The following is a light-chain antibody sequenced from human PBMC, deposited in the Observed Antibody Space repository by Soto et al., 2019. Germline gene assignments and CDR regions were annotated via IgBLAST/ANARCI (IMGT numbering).Light chain of an antibody. CDR2: WAS. J-gene: IGKJ1*01. V-gene: IGKV4-1*01. CDR3: QQYYSTPPT. CDR1: QSVLYSSINKNY. Sequence: DIVMTQSPDSLAVSLGERATINCKSSQSVLYSSINKNYLAWYQQKPGQPPKLLIYWASTRESGVPDRFSGSGSGTDFTLTITSLQAEDAAVYYCQQYYSTPPTFGQGTKVEIK.